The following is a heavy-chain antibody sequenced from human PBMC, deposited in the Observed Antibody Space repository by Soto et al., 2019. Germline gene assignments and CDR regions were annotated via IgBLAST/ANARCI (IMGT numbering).Heavy chain of an antibody. D-gene: IGHD3-22*01. CDR2: IYYSGST. J-gene: IGHJ4*02. V-gene: IGHV4-31*03. CDR3: AREDMYYYDSSGYYGIQSYFDY. Sequence: PSETLSLTCTVSGGSISSGGYYWSWIRQHPGKGLEWIGYIYYSGSTYYNPSLKSRVTISVDTSKNQFSLKLSSVTAADKAVYYCAREDMYYYDSSGYYGIQSYFDYWGQGTLVTVS. CDR1: GGSISSGGYY.